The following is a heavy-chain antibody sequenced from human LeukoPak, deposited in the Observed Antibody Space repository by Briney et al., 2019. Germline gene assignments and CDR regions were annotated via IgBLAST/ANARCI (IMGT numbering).Heavy chain of an antibody. CDR3: ARFKDCSGGSCYSGIYNWFDP. CDR1: GGTFSSYA. J-gene: IGHJ5*02. D-gene: IGHD2-15*01. CDR2: IIPIFGTA. V-gene: IGHV1-69*06. Sequence: GASVKVSCKASGGTFSSYAISWVRQAPGQGLEWMGGIIPIFGTANYAQKFQGRVTITADKSTSTAYMELRSLRSDDTAVYYCARFKDCSGGSCYSGIYNWFDPWGQGTLVTVSS.